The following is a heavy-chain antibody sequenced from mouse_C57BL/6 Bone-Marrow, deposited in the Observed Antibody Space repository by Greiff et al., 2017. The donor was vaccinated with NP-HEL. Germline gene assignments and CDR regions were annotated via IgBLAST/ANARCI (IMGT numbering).Heavy chain of an antibody. J-gene: IGHJ1*03. D-gene: IGHD1-1*01. Sequence: EVQVVESGGGLVQPGGSLSLSCAASGFTFTDYYMSWVRQPPGKALVWLGFIRNKANGYTTEYSASVKGRFTISRDNSQSILYLQMNALRADDSATYYCARSPRGYYYDSCYWYFDVWGTGTTVTVSS. V-gene: IGHV7-3*01. CDR1: GFTFTDYY. CDR3: ARSPRGYYYDSCYWYFDV. CDR2: IRNKANGYTT.